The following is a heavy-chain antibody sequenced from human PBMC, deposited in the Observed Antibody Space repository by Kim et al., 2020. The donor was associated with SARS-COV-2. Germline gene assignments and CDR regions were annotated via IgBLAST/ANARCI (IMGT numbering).Heavy chain of an antibody. CDR1: GGSISSSSYY. D-gene: IGHD2-2*01. J-gene: IGHJ4*02. CDR3: ARSDEVGYCSSTSCHPLHLDY. V-gene: IGHV4-39*01. Sequence: SETLSLTCTVSGGSISSSSYYWGWIRQPPGKGLEWIGSIYYSGSTYYNPSLKSRVTISVDTSKNQFSLKLSSVTAAETAVYYCARSDEVGYCSSTSCHPLHLDYWSQRTLVTFSS. CDR2: IYYSGST.